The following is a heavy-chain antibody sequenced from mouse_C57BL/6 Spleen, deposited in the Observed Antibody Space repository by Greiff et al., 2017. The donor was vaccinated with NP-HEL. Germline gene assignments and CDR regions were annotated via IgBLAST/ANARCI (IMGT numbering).Heavy chain of an antibody. CDR2: INPGSGGT. CDR1: GYAFTNYL. CDR3: ARGGTTVDAMDY. Sequence: QVQLQQSGAELVRPGTSVKVSCKASGYAFTNYLIEWVKQRPGQGLEWIGVINPGSGGTNYNEKFKGKATLTADKSSSTAYMQLSSLTSEDSAVYFCARGGTTVDAMDYWGQGTSVTVSS. D-gene: IGHD1-1*01. J-gene: IGHJ4*01. V-gene: IGHV1-54*01.